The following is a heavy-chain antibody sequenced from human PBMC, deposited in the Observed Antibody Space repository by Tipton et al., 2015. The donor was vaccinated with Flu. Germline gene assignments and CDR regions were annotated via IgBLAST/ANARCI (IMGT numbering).Heavy chain of an antibody. D-gene: IGHD6-13*01. J-gene: IGHJ6*02. V-gene: IGHV4-39*07. CDR1: GASLRSSSYY. Sequence: TLSLTCTVSGASLRSSSYYWGWIRQPQGKGLEWIGSFYYDVGTYYNPSLNSRVTISVDESKNQFSLRLTSVTAADTAVYYCARDSAAHYGMDVWGQGTTVTVSS. CDR2: FYYDVGT. CDR3: ARDSAAHYGMDV.